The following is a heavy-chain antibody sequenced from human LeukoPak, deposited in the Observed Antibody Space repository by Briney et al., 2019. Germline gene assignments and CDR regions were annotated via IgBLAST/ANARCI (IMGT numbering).Heavy chain of an antibody. J-gene: IGHJ5*02. CDR1: GGTFNSYA. CDR3: ARSLVVGATYPYH. V-gene: IGHV1-69*06. Sequence: GASVKVSCKASGGTFNSYAISWVRQAPGQGLEWMGGIIHIFGTANYAQKFQGRVTITADKSTSTAYMELSSLRSEDTAVYYCARSLVVGATYPYHWGQGTLVTVSS. CDR2: IIHIFGTA. D-gene: IGHD1-26*01.